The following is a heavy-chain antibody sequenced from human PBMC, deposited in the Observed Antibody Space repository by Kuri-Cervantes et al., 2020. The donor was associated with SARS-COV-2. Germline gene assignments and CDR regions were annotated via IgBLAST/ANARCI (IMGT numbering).Heavy chain of an antibody. CDR1: GFTFSSYA. CDR3: AKDKRMFRGSDDAFDI. J-gene: IGHJ3*02. V-gene: IGHV3-23*01. Sequence: GESLKISCAASGFTFSSYAMSWVRQAPGKGLEWVSAISGSGGSTYYADSVKGRFTISRDNAKNSLYLQMNSLRAEDTALYYCAKDKRMFRGSDDAFDIWGQGTMVTVSS. D-gene: IGHD3-10*02. CDR2: ISGSGGST.